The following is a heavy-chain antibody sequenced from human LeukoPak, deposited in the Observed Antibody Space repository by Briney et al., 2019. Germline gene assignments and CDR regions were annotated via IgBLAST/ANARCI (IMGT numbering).Heavy chain of an antibody. CDR3: ARETVRGVFDY. V-gene: IGHV3-23*01. CDR1: GFTFSSYA. D-gene: IGHD3-10*01. J-gene: IGHJ4*02. Sequence: GGSLRLSCAASGFTFSSYAMAWVRQAPGKGLEWVSGISGDAVTIYYADSVKGRFTISRDNSKNTLYLQMNSLRAEDTAVYYCARETVRGVFDYWGQGTLVTVSS. CDR2: ISGDAVTI.